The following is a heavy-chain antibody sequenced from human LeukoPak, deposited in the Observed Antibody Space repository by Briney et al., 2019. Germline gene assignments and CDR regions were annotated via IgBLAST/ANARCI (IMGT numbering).Heavy chain of an antibody. Sequence: GGSLRLSCAASGFTFSGYAMSLVRQAPGKGLEWVSAISGSGGSTYYADSVKGRFTISRDNSKNTLYLQMNSLRAEDTAVYYCAKGRPYRGWQHPVKYNWFDHWGQGTLVTVSS. CDR1: GFTFSGYA. V-gene: IGHV3-23*01. CDR2: ISGSGGST. D-gene: IGHD3-16*02. CDR3: AKGRPYRGWQHPVKYNWFDH. J-gene: IGHJ5*02.